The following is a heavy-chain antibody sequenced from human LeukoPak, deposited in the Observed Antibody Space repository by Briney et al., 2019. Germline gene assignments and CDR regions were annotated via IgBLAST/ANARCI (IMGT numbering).Heavy chain of an antibody. CDR2: IYSGGST. CDR3: ARVLGSSFDY. D-gene: IGHD1-26*01. J-gene: IGHJ4*02. CDR1: GFTVSSNY. V-gene: IGHV3-53*01. Sequence: PGGSLRHSCAASGFTVSSNYMSWVRQAPGKGLEWVSVIYSGGSTYYADSVKGRFTISRDNSKNTLYLQMNSLRAEDTAVYYCARVLGSSFDYWGQGTLVTVSS.